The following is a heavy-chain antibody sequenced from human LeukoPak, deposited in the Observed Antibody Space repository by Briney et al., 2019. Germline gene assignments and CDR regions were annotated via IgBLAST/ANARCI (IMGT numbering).Heavy chain of an antibody. J-gene: IGHJ4*02. CDR3: AAGTAVDF. V-gene: IGHV3-11*03. CDR1: GLPFSDYY. Sequence: GGSLRLSCVVSGLPFSDYYMNWIRHAPGKGRGWISYISSSSSYTECADSVKGRFTISRDNAKSALYLQMNSLRLEDTAVYYCAAGTAVDFWGQGTLVTVSS. CDR2: ISSSSSYT. D-gene: IGHD6-19*01.